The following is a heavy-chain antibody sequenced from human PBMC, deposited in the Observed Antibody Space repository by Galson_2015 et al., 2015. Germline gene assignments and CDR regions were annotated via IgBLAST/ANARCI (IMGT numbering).Heavy chain of an antibody. D-gene: IGHD3-16*01. CDR3: AKDRYAGYYYMDV. CDR2: ISSSSSYT. CDR1: GFTFSDYY. Sequence: SLRLSCAASGFTFSDYYMSWVRQAPGKGLEWVSYISSSSSYTNYADSVKGRFTISRDNAKNSLYLQMNSQRAEDTAVYYCAKDRYAGYYYMDVWGKGTTVTVSS. J-gene: IGHJ6*03. V-gene: IGHV3-11*06.